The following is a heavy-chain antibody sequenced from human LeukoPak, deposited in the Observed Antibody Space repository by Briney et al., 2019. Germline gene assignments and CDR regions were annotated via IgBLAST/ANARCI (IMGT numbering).Heavy chain of an antibody. CDR1: EFTFNSYN. CDR2: IYYSGST. Sequence: GSLRLSCAASEFTFNSYNMNWVRQAPGKGLEWIGSIYYSGSTYYNPSLKSRVTISVDTSKNQFSLKLSSVTAADTAVYYCARGVSSSFSHWFDPWGQGTLVTVSS. J-gene: IGHJ5*02. CDR3: ARGVSSSFSHWFDP. V-gene: IGHV4-39*07. D-gene: IGHD6-6*01.